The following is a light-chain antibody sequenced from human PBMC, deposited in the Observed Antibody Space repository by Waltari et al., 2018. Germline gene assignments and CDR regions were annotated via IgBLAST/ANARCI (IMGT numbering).Light chain of an antibody. V-gene: IGLV2-23*01. J-gene: IGLJ2*01. Sequence: QSALTQPASVSGSPGQSITISCPGTSSDVGSYNLVSWYQQHPGKAPKPMIYEGSKRPSGVSNRFSGSKSGNTASLTISGLQAEDEADYYCCSYAGSSLVVFGGGTKLTVL. CDR3: CSYAGSSLVV. CDR1: SSDVGSYNL. CDR2: EGS.